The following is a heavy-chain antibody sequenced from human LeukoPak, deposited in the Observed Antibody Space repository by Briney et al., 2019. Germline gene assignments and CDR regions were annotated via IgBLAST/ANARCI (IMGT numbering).Heavy chain of an antibody. V-gene: IGHV4-34*01. CDR3: ARGRGYCSGGSCYNWFDP. D-gene: IGHD2-15*01. CDR2: ISHSGRT. CDR1: GGSFSDYF. J-gene: IGHJ5*02. Sequence: KPSETLSLTCAAYGGSFSDYFWSWVRQPPGKGLEWIGEISHSGRTNYNPSLKSRVSISLDTSKNQSSLELNSVTAADTSVYYCARGRGYCSGGSCYNWFDPWGQGTLVTVSS.